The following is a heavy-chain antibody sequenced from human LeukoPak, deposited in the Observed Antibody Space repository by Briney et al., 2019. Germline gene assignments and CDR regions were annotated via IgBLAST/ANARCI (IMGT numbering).Heavy chain of an antibody. V-gene: IGHV1-18*04. CDR2: ISAYNGNT. CDR1: GYTFTDHY. D-gene: IGHD6-19*01. J-gene: IGHJ6*02. Sequence: ASVKVSCKASGYTFTDHYIHWLRQAPGQGLEWMGWISAYNGNTNYAQKLQGRVTMTTDTSTSTAYMELRSLRSDDTAVYYCARDGSSSGWYASPDYYYGMDVWGQGTTVTVSS. CDR3: ARDGSSSGWYASPDYYYGMDV.